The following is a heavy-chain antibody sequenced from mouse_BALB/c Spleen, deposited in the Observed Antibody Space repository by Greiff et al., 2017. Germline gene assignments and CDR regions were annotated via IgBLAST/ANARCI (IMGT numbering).Heavy chain of an antibody. CDR1: GYTFTSYW. V-gene: IGHV1-5*01. D-gene: IGHD1-1*02. CDR3: TRCPYGPYAMDY. CDR2: IYPGNSDT. J-gene: IGHJ4*01. Sequence: VHVKQSGTVLARPGASVKMSCKASGYTFTSYWMHWVKQRPGQGLEWIGAIYPGNSDTSYNQKFKGKAKLTAVTSTSTAYMELSSLTNEDSAVYYCTRCPYGPYAMDYWGQGTSVTVSS.